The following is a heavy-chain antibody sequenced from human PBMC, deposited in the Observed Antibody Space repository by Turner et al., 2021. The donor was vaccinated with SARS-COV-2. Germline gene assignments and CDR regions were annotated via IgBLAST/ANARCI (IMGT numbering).Heavy chain of an antibody. CDR2: ISGSGGST. D-gene: IGHD5-12*01. Sequence: EVQLLESGGGLVQPGGSLRLSCAASGFSFSSYAMSWVRQAPGKGLEWVAAISGSGGSTSYADSVKGRFTISRDNSKNTLYLQMNSLRAEDTAVYYCAKGPDIVATIWGTLFSGTFAYWGQGTLVTVSS. V-gene: IGHV3-23*01. CDR1: GFSFSSYA. J-gene: IGHJ4*02. CDR3: AKGPDIVATIWGTLFSGTFAY.